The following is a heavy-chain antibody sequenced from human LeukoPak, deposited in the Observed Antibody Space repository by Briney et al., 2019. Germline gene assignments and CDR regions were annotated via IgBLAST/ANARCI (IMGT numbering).Heavy chain of an antibody. Sequence: PGGSLRLSCAASGFTFSSYGMHWVRQAPGKGLEWVAVIWYDGSNKYYADSVKGRFTISRDNAKNSLYLQMNSLRAEDTAVYYCAMGGYYDSSGYPTSDYWGQGTLVTVSS. J-gene: IGHJ4*02. CDR2: IWYDGSNK. D-gene: IGHD3-22*01. CDR3: AMGGYYDSSGYPTSDY. V-gene: IGHV3-33*03. CDR1: GFTFSSYG.